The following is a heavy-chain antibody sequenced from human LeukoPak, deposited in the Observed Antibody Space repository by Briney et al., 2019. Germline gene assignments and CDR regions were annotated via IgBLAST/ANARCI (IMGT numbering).Heavy chain of an antibody. J-gene: IGHJ5*02. V-gene: IGHV1-18*01. D-gene: IGHD3-16*01. CDR2: ISAYNGNT. CDR1: GYTFTSYG. Sequence: GASVKVSCKASGYTFTSYGISWVRQAPGQGLEWMGWISAYNGNTNYAQKLQGRVTMTTDTSTSTAYMELRSLRSDDTAVYYCARGGIHRPHQTWFGPWGQGTLVTVPS. CDR3: ARGGIHRPHQTWFGP.